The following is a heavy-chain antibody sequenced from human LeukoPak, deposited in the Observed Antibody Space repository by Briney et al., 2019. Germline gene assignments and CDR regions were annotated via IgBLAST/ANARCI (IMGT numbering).Heavy chain of an antibody. V-gene: IGHV3-30*04. Sequence: HPGGSLRLSCSASGFTFSSYAMHWVRQAPGKGLEWVEVISYDGSNKYYADSVKGRLTISRDNAKNSLYLQMNSLRAEDTALYYCAKGLLWCGELITGPDKDAFDIWGQGTMVTVSS. CDR1: GFTFSSYA. CDR2: ISYDGSNK. J-gene: IGHJ3*02. D-gene: IGHD3-10*01. CDR3: AKGLLWCGELITGPDKDAFDI.